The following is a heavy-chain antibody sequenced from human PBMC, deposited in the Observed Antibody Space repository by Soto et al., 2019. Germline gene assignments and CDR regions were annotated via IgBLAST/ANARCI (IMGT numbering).Heavy chain of an antibody. CDR2: IYYSGST. J-gene: IGHJ4*02. D-gene: IGHD3-10*01. CDR3: ARDSRAWFGEYYFDY. Sequence: SETLSLTCTVSGGSISSYYWSWIRQPPGKGLEWIGYIYYSGSTNYNPSLKSRVTISVDTSKNQFSLKLSSVTAADTAVYYCARDSRAWFGEYYFDYWGQGTLVTVSS. V-gene: IGHV4-59*01. CDR1: GGSISSYY.